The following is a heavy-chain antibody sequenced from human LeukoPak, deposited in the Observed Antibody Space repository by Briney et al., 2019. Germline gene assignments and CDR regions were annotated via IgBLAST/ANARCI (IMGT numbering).Heavy chain of an antibody. CDR1: GSTFSSSW. CDR3: ARAHGRGYALDI. CDR2: IDTDGSFT. V-gene: IGHV3-74*01. D-gene: IGHD3-22*01. J-gene: IGHJ3*02. Sequence: PGGSLRLSCAASGSTFSSSWMHWVRQAPGKGLVWVSRIDTDGSFTSYADSVRGRFTISRDNAKNTLYLQMSSLRAEDTAVYYCARAHGRGYALDIWGQGTMVTVSS.